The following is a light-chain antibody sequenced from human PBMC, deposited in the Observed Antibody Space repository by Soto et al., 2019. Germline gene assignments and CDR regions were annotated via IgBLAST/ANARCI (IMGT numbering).Light chain of an antibody. V-gene: IGKV3-20*01. Sequence: EIVLTQSPGTLSLSPGERATLSCRASQSVSSSYLAWYQQKPGQAPRLLIYGASSRATGIPDRFSGSGSGTDFTLTISRLEPEDFATYYCLQHNSYPHTFGGGTKVEIK. CDR2: GAS. J-gene: IGKJ4*01. CDR1: QSVSSSY. CDR3: LQHNSYPHT.